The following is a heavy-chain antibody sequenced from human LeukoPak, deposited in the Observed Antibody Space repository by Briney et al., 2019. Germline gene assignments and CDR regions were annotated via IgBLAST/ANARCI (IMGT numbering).Heavy chain of an antibody. J-gene: IGHJ3*02. CDR1: GYTFTSYG. CDR3: ARDLRSVYYDSSGYYYLDAFDI. V-gene: IGHV1-18*01. D-gene: IGHD3-22*01. CDR2: ISAYNGNT. Sequence: GASVKVSCKASGYTFTSYGISWVRQAPGQGLEWMGWISAYNGNTNYAQKLQSRVTMTTDTSTSTAYMELRSLRSDDTAVYYCARDLRSVYYDSSGYYYLDAFDIWGQGTMVTVSS.